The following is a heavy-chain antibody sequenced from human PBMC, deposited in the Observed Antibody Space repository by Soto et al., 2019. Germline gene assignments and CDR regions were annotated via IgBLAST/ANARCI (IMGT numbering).Heavy chain of an antibody. CDR1: GYTLTELS. V-gene: IGHV1-24*01. Sequence: ASVKVSCKVSGYTLTELSMHWVRQAPGKGLEWMGGFDPEDGETIYAQKFQGRVTMTEDTSTDTAYMELSSLRSEDTAVYYCATLYFDWLSRYNWFDPWGQGTLVTVS. D-gene: IGHD3-9*01. J-gene: IGHJ5*02. CDR3: ATLYFDWLSRYNWFDP. CDR2: FDPEDGET.